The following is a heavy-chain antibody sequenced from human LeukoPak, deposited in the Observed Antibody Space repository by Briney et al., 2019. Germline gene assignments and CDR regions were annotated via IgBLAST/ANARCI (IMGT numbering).Heavy chain of an antibody. D-gene: IGHD5-24*01. CDR1: GFTFGDYA. Sequence: GGSLRLSCTASGFTFGDYAMSWFRQAPGKGLEGVGFTRSKAYGGTTEYAASVKGRFTISRDDSKSIAYLQMNSLKTEDTAVYYCTRVLADGYNFNFDYWGQGALVTVSS. CDR2: TRSKAYGGTT. V-gene: IGHV3-49*03. CDR3: TRVLADGYNFNFDY. J-gene: IGHJ4*02.